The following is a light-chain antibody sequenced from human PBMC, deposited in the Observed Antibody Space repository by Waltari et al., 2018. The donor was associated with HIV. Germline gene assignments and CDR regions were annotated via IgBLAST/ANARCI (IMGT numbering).Light chain of an antibody. CDR1: SSNIGSNT. CDR3: AAWDDSLNGWV. V-gene: IGLV1-44*01. CDR2: GNN. J-gene: IGLJ3*02. Sequence: SVLTQPPSASGTPGQRVTISCSGSSSNIGSNTVNWYQQLPGTAPKLLMYGNNPRPSGVPDRFSGSKSGTSASLAISGLQSEDEADYYCAAWDDSLNGWVFGGGTKLTVL.